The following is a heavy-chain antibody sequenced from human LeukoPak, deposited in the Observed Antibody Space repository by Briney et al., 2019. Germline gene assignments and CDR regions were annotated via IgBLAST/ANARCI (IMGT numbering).Heavy chain of an antibody. Sequence: GEPLKSPFQGSGYRFTSYWIGWVRPMPGKGLEWMGMIYPGNSDTRYSPSFQGQVTISADKSISTAYLQWSSLKASDTAMYYCARPYCSGGSCYVDYWGQGTLVTGSS. CDR2: IYPGNSDT. J-gene: IGHJ4*02. V-gene: IGHV5-51*01. CDR1: GYRFTSYW. D-gene: IGHD2-15*01. CDR3: ARPYCSGGSCYVDY.